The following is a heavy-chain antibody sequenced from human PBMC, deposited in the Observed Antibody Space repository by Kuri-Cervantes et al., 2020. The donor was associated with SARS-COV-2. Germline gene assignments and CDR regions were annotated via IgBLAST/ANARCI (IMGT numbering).Heavy chain of an antibody. V-gene: IGHV3-30-3*01. J-gene: IGHJ4*02. Sequence: LSLTCAASGFTFSSYAMHWVRQAPGKGLERVAVISYDGSNKYYADSVKGRFTISRDNSKNTLYLQMNSLRAEDTAVYYCANHRKGWELPDWGQGTLVTVSS. D-gene: IGHD1-26*01. CDR2: ISYDGSNK. CDR3: ANHRKGWELPD. CDR1: GFTFSSYA.